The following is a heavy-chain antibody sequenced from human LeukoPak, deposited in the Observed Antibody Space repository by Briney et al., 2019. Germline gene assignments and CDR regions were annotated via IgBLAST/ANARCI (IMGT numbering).Heavy chain of an antibody. CDR1: GFTFSNYD. CDR2: IDYDGTVK. D-gene: IGHD2-21*01. V-gene: IGHV3-30*02. Sequence: GESLRLSCAASGFTFSNYDMYWVRQAPGKGLEWVAFIDYDGTVKYYQDSVKGRFTISRDNSNDTVYLQMNSLRTEDTAIYYCARKFVDYWGQGTLVTVFS. CDR3: ARKFVDY. J-gene: IGHJ4*02.